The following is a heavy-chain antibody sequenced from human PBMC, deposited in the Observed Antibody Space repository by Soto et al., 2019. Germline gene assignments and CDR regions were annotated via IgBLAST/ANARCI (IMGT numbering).Heavy chain of an antibody. Sequence: ASVKVSCKASGGTFSSYAISWVRQAPGQGLEWMGGIIPIFGTANYAQKFQGRVTITADESTSTAYMELSSLRSEDTAVYYCARVRWELTPGYYFDYWGQGTLVTVSS. J-gene: IGHJ4*02. D-gene: IGHD1-26*01. V-gene: IGHV1-69*13. CDR1: GGTFSSYA. CDR2: IIPIFGTA. CDR3: ARVRWELTPGYYFDY.